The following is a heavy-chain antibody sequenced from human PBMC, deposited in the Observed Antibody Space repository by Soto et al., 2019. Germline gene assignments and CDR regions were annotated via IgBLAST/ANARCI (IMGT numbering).Heavy chain of an antibody. CDR3: ARTESGYSYGFADV. D-gene: IGHD5-18*01. CDR1: GCSISSGGYS. CDR2: IYHSGST. V-gene: IGHV4-30-2*01. Sequence: SETLSLTCAVSGCSISSGGYSWSWIRQPPGKGLEWIGYIYHSGSTYYNPSLKSRVTISVDRSKNQFSLKLSSVTAADTAVYNCARTESGYSYGFADVWGQGTTVTVSS. J-gene: IGHJ6*02.